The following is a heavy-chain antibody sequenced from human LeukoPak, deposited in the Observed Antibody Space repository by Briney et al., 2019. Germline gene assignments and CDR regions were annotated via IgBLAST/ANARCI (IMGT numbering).Heavy chain of an antibody. V-gene: IGHV3-30-3*01. D-gene: IGHD6-13*01. CDR2: ISYDGSNK. J-gene: IGHJ4*02. CDR3: ARLGSFRPTRYYFDY. Sequence: GRSLRLSCAASGFTFSSYAMHWVRQAPGKGLEWVAVISYDGSNKYYADSVKGRFTISRDNAKNSLYLQMNSLRAEDTAVYYCARLGSFRPTRYYFDYWGQGTLVTVSS. CDR1: GFTFSSYA.